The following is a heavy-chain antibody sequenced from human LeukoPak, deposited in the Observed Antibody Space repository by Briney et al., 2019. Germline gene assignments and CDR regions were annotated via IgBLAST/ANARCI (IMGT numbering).Heavy chain of an antibody. V-gene: IGHV3-23*01. CDR3: AKGYSSGWRTYFDY. Sequence: QPGGSLRLSCAASRFTFSSCAMSWVRQAPGKGLEWVSGIISTGGSTYYADSVKGRFTISRDNSKSTLSLQMDSLRAEDTAVYYYAKGYSSGWRTYFDYWGQGTLVTVSS. D-gene: IGHD6-19*01. CDR1: RFTFSSCA. CDR2: IISTGGST. J-gene: IGHJ4*02.